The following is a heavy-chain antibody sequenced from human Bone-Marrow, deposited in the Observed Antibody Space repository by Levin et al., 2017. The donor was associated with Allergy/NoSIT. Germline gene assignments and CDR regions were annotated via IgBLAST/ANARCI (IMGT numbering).Heavy chain of an antibody. Sequence: SGTLSLTCNVSGGSISTSSYYWGWIRQPPGKGLEWVGSIYYSGSTFYNPSLKSRVIISVDTSKNQFSLKLSSVTATDTAVYYCASPSCSVSSCYNMGVWGKGTTVIVSS. CDR1: GGSISTSSYY. CDR3: ASPSCSVSSCYNMGV. J-gene: IGHJ6*03. D-gene: IGHD2-2*02. V-gene: IGHV4-39*01. CDR2: IYYSGST.